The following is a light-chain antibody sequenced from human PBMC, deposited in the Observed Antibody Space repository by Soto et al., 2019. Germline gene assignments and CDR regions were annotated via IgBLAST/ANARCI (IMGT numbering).Light chain of an antibody. J-gene: IGLJ2*01. Sequence: QSALTQPPSASGSPGQSVTISCTGTSSDVGGYNYVSWYQQHPGKAPKLMISEVSKRPSGVPDRFSGSKSGNTASLTVSGLQAEDEADYYCSSFAGNNNVVFGGGNKLTVL. CDR1: SSDVGGYNY. CDR3: SSFAGNNNVV. V-gene: IGLV2-8*01. CDR2: EVS.